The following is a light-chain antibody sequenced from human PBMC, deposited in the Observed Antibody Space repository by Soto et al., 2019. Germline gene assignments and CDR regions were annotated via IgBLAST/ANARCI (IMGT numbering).Light chain of an antibody. CDR2: DAS. Sequence: EIVLTQSPATLSLSPGERATLSCGAIRGFRATLPWYQQKPGQAPRLLIYDASNRATGTPARFSGSGSGTDFTLTISSLEPEDFAVYYCQQRSNWPPRITFGQGTRLEIK. J-gene: IGKJ5*01. CDR1: RGFRAT. CDR3: QQRSNWPPRIT. V-gene: IGKV3-11*01.